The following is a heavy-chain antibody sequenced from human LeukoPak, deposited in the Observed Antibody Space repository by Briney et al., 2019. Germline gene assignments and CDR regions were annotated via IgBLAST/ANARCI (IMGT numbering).Heavy chain of an antibody. CDR1: VYTFTLYY. CDR2: INPNSGGT. J-gene: IGHJ4*02. CDR3: ARVTYRRYFDC. V-gene: IGHV1-2*02. Sequence: ASVKVSCKSSVYTFTLYYMHWVRQAPGQGREWVGWINPNSGGTNYAQKFQGRVTITRDTSISTAYMELSRLRSDDTAVYYCARVTYRRYFDCWGQGTLVTVSS.